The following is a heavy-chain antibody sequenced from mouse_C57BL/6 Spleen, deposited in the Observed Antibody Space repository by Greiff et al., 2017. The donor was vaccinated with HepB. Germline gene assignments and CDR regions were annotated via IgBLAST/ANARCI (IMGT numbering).Heavy chain of an antibody. Sequence: VQLQESGPGLVQPSQSLSITCTVSGFSLTSYGVHWVRQSPGKGLEWLGVIWSGGSTDYNAAFISRLSISKDNSKSQVFFKMNSLHADDTAIYYCARAGRWAWFAYWGQGTLVTVSA. CDR1: GFSLTSYG. J-gene: IGHJ3*01. V-gene: IGHV2-2*01. CDR3: ARAGRWAWFAY. D-gene: IGHD3-3*01. CDR2: IWSGGST.